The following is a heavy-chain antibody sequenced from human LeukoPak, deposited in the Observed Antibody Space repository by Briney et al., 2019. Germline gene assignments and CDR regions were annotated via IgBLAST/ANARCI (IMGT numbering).Heavy chain of an antibody. CDR1: GFTFDDYA. D-gene: IGHD3-22*01. V-gene: IGHV3-9*01. CDR3: ATGYDSSGYWSAY. CDR2: ISWNSGSI. J-gene: IGHJ4*02. Sequence: PGGSLRLSCAASGFTFDDYAMHWVRQAPGKGLEWVSGISWNSGSIGYADSVKGRFTISRDNAKNSLYLQMNSLRAEDTALYYCATGYDSSGYWSAYWGQGTLVTVSS.